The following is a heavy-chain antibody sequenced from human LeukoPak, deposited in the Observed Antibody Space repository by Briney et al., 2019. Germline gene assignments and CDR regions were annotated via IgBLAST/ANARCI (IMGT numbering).Heavy chain of an antibody. D-gene: IGHD7-27*01. CDR2: INPNSGGT. CDR3: ARDAVWGPYMDV. CDR1: GYTFTGYY. V-gene: IGHV1-2*02. J-gene: IGHJ6*03. Sequence: ASVKVSCKASGYTFTGYYMHWVRQAPGQGLEWMGWINPNSGGTNYAQKFQGRVTMTRDTSISTAYMELSRLRSDDTAVYYCARDAVWGPYMDVWGKGTTVTVSS.